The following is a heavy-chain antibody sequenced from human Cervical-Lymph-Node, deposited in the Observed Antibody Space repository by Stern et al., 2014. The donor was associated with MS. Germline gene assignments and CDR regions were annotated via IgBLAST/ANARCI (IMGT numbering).Heavy chain of an antibody. CDR3: ARVLSTISSYGMDV. CDR2: IYYSGST. V-gene: IGHV4-61*08. J-gene: IGHJ6*02. D-gene: IGHD2-2*01. CDR1: GGSVSSAGYY. Sequence: QVQLQESGPGLVKPSETLSLTCSVSGGSVSSAGYYWTWIRQPPGKGLEWLGDIYYSGSTTYNPSLKSRITISADTSKNQFSLKLTSVTAADTAMYYCARVLSTISSYGMDVWGQGTTVTVSS.